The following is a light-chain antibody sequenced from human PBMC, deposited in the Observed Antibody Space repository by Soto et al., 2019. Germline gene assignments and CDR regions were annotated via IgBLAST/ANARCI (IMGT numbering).Light chain of an antibody. CDR2: AAS. CDR1: QSISTF. J-gene: IGKJ2*01. V-gene: IGKV1-39*01. CDR3: QQSYSTSPYT. Sequence: DLQLTQSPSSLSASVGDRVTITCRASQSISTFLNWYQQKPGKAPKIMIYAASNLQSGVPSRFSGSGAGTDFTLTISSVQPEDFATYYCQQSYSTSPYTFGQGTKLEVK.